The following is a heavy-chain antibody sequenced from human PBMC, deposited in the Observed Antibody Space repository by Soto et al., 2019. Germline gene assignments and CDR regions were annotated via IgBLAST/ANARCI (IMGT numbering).Heavy chain of an antibody. CDR3: VRYCSTTKCPFDY. D-gene: IGHD2-2*01. CDR1: GGSISSGGSY. CDR2: IYYSGNT. V-gene: IGHV4-30-4*01. J-gene: IGHJ4*02. Sequence: SETLSLTCTVSGGSISSGGSYWGWIRQPPGKGLEWIGYIYYSGNTYFNPSLNSRVTLSVDTSKNQFSLNLSSVTAADTAVYYCVRYCSTTKCPFDYWGQGTLVTVSS.